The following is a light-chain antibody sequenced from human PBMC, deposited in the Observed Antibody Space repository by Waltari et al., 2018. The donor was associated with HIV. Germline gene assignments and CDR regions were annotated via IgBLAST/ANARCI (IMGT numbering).Light chain of an antibody. CDR1: QSVRSAS. V-gene: IGKV3-20*01. CDR2: GAS. J-gene: IGKJ4*01. CDR3: QQYAASPLT. Sequence: EIVLTQSPGTLSLSPGERATLSCRASQSVRSASLAWYQQKPGQAPRLLIYGASRRAPGIPDRFSGSGAVTDFILTISSLEPEDCAVYYCQQYAASPLTFGGGTKVEIK.